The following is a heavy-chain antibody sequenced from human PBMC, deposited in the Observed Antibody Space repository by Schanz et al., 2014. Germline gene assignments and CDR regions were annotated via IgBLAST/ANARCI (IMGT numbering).Heavy chain of an antibody. J-gene: IGHJ4*02. Sequence: EVHLVESGGGLVQPGGSLRLSCAASGFTFGDYAMSWVRQAPGKGLEWVSAISGSGGSTYYADSVKGRFTISRDNSKNTLYLQMNSLRAEDTAVYYCAKDRSWDYDSSGYFDYWGQGTLXTVSS. CDR3: AKDRSWDYDSSGYFDY. CDR2: ISGSGGST. D-gene: IGHD3-22*01. V-gene: IGHV3-23*04. CDR1: GFTFGDYA.